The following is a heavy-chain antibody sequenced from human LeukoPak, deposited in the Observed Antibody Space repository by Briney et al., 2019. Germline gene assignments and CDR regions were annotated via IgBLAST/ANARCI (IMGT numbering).Heavy chain of an antibody. V-gene: IGHV1-69*13. D-gene: IGHD2-2*01. J-gene: IGHJ6*02. CDR1: GGTFSSYA. CDR2: IIPIFGTA. CDR3: ARSGIVVVPAATQIPYYYYGMDV. Sequence: ASVTVSCTASGGTFSSYAISWVRQAPGQGLEWMGGIIPIFGTANYAQKFQGRVTITADESTSTAYMELSSLRSEDTAVYYCARSGIVVVPAATQIPYYYYGMDVWGQGTTVTVSS.